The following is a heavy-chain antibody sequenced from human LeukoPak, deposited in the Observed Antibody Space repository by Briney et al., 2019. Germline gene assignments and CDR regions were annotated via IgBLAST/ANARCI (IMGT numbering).Heavy chain of an antibody. Sequence: PGASLRLSCAASGFSFSTYSMSWVRQAPGKGLEWVSSIRGSGADKYYADSVKGRFSISRDNSQDTLSLQMNSLRAEDTAVYYCAKISWDGRGTFDWGRGTLVTVSS. CDR2: IRGSGADK. J-gene: IGHJ4*02. CDR3: AKISWDGRGTFD. V-gene: IGHV3-23*01. CDR1: GFSFSTYS. D-gene: IGHD1/OR15-1a*01.